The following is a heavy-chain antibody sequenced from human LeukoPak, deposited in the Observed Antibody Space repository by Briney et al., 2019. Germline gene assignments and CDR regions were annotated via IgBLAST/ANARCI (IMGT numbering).Heavy chain of an antibody. CDR1: GGSISSSSYH. CDR3: ARLNSGSYFVWYYYMDV. CDR2: IYYSGST. J-gene: IGHJ6*03. Sequence: SETLSLTCTVSGGSISSSSYHWGWIRQPPGKGLEWIGSIYYSGSTYYNPSLKSRVTISVDTSKNQFSLKLSSVTAADTAVYYCARLNSGSYFVWYYYMDVWGKGTTVTVSS. V-gene: IGHV4-39*07. D-gene: IGHD1-26*01.